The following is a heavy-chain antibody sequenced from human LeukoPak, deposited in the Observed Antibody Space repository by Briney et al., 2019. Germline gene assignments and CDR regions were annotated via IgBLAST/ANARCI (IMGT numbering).Heavy chain of an antibody. D-gene: IGHD4-11*01. CDR2: VHHGFSS. Sequence: NTSETLSLTFAGSGASMNDYYWSWIRQTPGKGLEWIGHVHHGFSSNFSPSLKSRVTMSMDTSKSQFSLRVTSVTAADTAVYYCACYSVLGRTFDCWGQGTQVTVSS. J-gene: IGHJ4*02. CDR1: GASMNDYY. CDR3: ACYSVLGRTFDC. V-gene: IGHV4-59*01.